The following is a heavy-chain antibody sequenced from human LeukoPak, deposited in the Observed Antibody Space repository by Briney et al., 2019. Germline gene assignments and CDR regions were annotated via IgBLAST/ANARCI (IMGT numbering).Heavy chain of an antibody. CDR1: GFTFSDYY. Sequence: GGSLRLSCAASGFTFSDYYMSWIRQAPGKGLEWVSYISSSGSTIYYADSVKGRFTISRDNAKNSLYLQMNSLRAEDTAVYYCARDSAVIATAGNLASGWYRLVMSYYYGMDVWGQGTTVTVSS. V-gene: IGHV3-11*01. CDR3: ARDSAVIATAGNLASGWYRLVMSYYYGMDV. D-gene: IGHD6-19*01. CDR2: ISSSGSTI. J-gene: IGHJ6*02.